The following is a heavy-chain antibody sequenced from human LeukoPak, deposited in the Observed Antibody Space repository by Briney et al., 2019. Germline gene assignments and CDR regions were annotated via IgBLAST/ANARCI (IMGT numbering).Heavy chain of an antibody. Sequence: GGSLRLSCAAAGFTFSNYPMSWVRQAPGNGLEWVSVISGTDGTTFYAESVKGLLTISRNNSKNTLSLQMNSVRVDDTAVYYCAIEVALTPGHKFDHWGQGTLVTVSS. CDR1: GFTFSNYP. J-gene: IGHJ4*02. CDR3: AIEVALTPGHKFDH. CDR2: ISGTDGTT. V-gene: IGHV3-23*01. D-gene: IGHD4-23*01.